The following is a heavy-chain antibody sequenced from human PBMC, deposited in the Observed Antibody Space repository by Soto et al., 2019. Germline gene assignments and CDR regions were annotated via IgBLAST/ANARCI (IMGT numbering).Heavy chain of an antibody. CDR1: GYTFTSYD. V-gene: IGHV1-8*01. J-gene: IGHJ6*02. CDR2: MNPNSGNT. CDR3: ARIPYYDFWSGYYNPRSYYYYGMDV. D-gene: IGHD3-3*01. Sequence: QVQLVQSGAEVKKPGASVKVSCKASGYTFTSYDINWVRQATGQGLEWMGWMNPNSGNTGYAQKFQGRVTMTRNTSISTAYMELSSLRSEDTAVYYCARIPYYDFWSGYYNPRSYYYYGMDVWGQGTTVTVSS.